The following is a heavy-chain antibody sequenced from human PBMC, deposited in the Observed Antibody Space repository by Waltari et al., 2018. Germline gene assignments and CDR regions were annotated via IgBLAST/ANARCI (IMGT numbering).Heavy chain of an antibody. J-gene: IGHJ4*02. CDR3: ARVAYYYDSSGYSYYFDY. D-gene: IGHD3-22*01. CDR2: IYHSGRT. CDR1: GYSISSGYY. V-gene: IGHV4-38-2*01. Sequence: QVQLQESGPGLVKPSETLSLTCAVSGYSISSGYYWGWIRQPPGKGLEWIGCIYHSGRTYYNPSLKSRVTISVDTSKNQFSLKLSSVTAADTAVYYCARVAYYYDSSGYSYYFDYWGQGTLVTVSS.